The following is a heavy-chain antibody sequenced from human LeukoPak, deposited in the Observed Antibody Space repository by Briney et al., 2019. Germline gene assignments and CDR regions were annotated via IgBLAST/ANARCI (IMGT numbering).Heavy chain of an antibody. J-gene: IGHJ4*02. CDR3: ARGGVDYYGSGTYYLMYYFDY. V-gene: IGHV3-23*01. CDR1: GFTFSSYG. CDR2: ISGSGGST. Sequence: PGGSLRLSCAASGFTFSSYGMSWVRQAPGKGLEWVSAISGSGGSTYYADPVKGRFTISRDDPHNTLYLQMNSLRAEDTAVYFCARGGVDYYGSGTYYLMYYFDYWGQGALVTVSS. D-gene: IGHD3-10*01.